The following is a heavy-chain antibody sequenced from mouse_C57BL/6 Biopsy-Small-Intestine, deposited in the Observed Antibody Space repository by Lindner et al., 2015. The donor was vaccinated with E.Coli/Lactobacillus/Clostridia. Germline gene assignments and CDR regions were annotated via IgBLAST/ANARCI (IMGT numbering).Heavy chain of an antibody. Sequence: VQLQESGGGLVKPGGSLKLSCAASEFTFSDYGMLWVRQAPEKGLEWVAYISSGSSTIYYADTVKGRFTISRDNAKNTLFLQMTSLRSEDTAMYYCARRSLDGYFFDYWGQGTTLTVSS. V-gene: IGHV5-17*01. D-gene: IGHD2-3*01. J-gene: IGHJ2*01. CDR3: ARRSLDGYFFDY. CDR2: ISSGSSTI. CDR1: EFTFSDYG.